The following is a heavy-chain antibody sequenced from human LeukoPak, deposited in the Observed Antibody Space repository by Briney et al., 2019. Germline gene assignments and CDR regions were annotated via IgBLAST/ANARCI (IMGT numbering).Heavy chain of an antibody. CDR2: ISSSGSTI. D-gene: IGHD2-15*01. CDR1: GFTFSSYE. V-gene: IGHV3-48*03. CDR3: ARSRAAEDIVVVVAAMDY. Sequence: TGGSLRLSCAASGFTFSSYEIKWVRQAPGKGLEWVSHISSSGSTIYYADSVKGRFTISRDNAKNSLYLQMNSLRAEDTAVYYCARSRAAEDIVVVVAAMDYWGQGTLVTVSS. J-gene: IGHJ4*02.